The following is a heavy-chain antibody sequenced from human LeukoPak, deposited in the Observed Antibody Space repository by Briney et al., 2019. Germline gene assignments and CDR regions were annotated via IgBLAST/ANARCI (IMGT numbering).Heavy chain of an antibody. CDR3: VEWNSVYWYFDL. CDR2: ISGSGGST. V-gene: IGHV3-23*01. Sequence: GGSLRLYCAASGFTFSNYAMRWARQPPGKGLQCVSAISGSGGSTYYADYVKGRFTISRDNSKKTLYLQRNTLRTEDTAVYYCVEWNSVYWYFDLWGRGTLVTVSS. CDR1: GFTFSNYA. J-gene: IGHJ2*01. D-gene: IGHD1-1*01.